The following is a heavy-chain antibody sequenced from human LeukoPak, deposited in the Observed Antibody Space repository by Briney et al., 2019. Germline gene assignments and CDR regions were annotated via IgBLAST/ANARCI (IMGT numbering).Heavy chain of an antibody. V-gene: IGHV3-74*03. D-gene: IGHD2-15*01. CDR3: VRDLILVWTPGDDFDH. CDR1: GFTFTHYW. CDR2: INGVATII. Sequence: PGGSLRLSCVASGFTFTHYWMHWVRQVPGKGLEWVSRINGVATIITYADSVKGRFTISRENAKNTLYLQMNSLRAEDTAVYYCVRDLILVWTPGDDFDHWGQGTLVTVSS. J-gene: IGHJ4*02.